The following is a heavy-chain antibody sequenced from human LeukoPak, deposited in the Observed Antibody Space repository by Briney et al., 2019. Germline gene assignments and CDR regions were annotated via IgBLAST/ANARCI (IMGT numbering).Heavy chain of an antibody. Sequence: SQTLSLTCAISGDSVSRNTATWNWIRQSPSRGLEWLGRTYYRSKWYNDYAESVKSRITINPDTSKNQFSLQLNSATSEDTAVYYCARGERGANWFDPWGQGTLVTVSS. D-gene: IGHD1-26*01. CDR2: TYYRSKWYN. CDR3: ARGERGANWFDP. J-gene: IGHJ5*02. CDR1: GDSVSRNTAT. V-gene: IGHV6-1*01.